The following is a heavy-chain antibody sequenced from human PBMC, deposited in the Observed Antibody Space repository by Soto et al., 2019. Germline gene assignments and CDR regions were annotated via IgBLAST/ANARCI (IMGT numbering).Heavy chain of an antibody. D-gene: IGHD3-16*01. V-gene: IGHV3-74*01. CDR1: GFTFSSYW. CDR2: INSDGSST. J-gene: IGHJ4*02. CDR3: ASFYGDAWGKLY. Sequence: PGGSLRLSCTASGFTFSSYWMHWVRQAPGKGLVWVSRINSDGSSTSYADSVKGRFTISRDNAKNTLYLQMNSLRAEDTAVYYCASFYGDAWGKLYWGQGTLVTVSS.